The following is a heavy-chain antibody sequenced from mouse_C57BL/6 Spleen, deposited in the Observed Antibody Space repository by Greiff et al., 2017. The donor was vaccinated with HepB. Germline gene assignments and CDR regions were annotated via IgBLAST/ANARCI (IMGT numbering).Heavy chain of an antibody. Sequence: QVQLQQPGAELVRPGSSVKLSCKASGYTFTSYWMHWVKQRPIQGLEWIGNIDPSDSETHYNQKFKDKATLTVDKSSSTAYMQLSSLTSEDSAVYYCARQDTLGYYFDYWGQGTTLTVSS. V-gene: IGHV1-52*01. D-gene: IGHD4-1*01. CDR2: IDPSDSET. J-gene: IGHJ2*01. CDR3: ARQDTLGYYFDY. CDR1: GYTFTSYW.